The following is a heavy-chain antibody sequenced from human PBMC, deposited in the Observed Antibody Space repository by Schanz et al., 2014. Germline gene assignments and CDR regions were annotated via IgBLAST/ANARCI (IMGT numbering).Heavy chain of an antibody. CDR2: MIGSGSSV. CDR1: GFTFSIYG. V-gene: IGHV3-23*01. CDR3: AKDHAGSDILTALGN. J-gene: IGHJ4*02. Sequence: EVQLLESGGGLVQPGGSLRLSCAASGFTFSIYGMSWVRQAPGKGLEWVSRMIGSGSSVFYADSVKGRFTISRDNSKNTLYLQMNSLRAEDTAVYYCAKDHAGSDILTALGNWGQGTQVTVSS. D-gene: IGHD3-9*01.